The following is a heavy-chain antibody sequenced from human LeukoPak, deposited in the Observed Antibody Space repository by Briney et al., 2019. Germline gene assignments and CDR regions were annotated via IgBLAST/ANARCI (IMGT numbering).Heavy chain of an antibody. D-gene: IGHD3-16*01. CDR3: ARVRGGN. CDR2: INEYGTT. CDR1: GFTFSSCA. Sequence: GGSLRLSCAASGFTFSSCAMSWVRQAPGEGLLWISNINEYGTTTYADSVKGRFTVSRDNAKNILYLQMNSLRPEDTAVYYCARVRGGNWGQGTLVTVSS. J-gene: IGHJ4*02. V-gene: IGHV3-74*01.